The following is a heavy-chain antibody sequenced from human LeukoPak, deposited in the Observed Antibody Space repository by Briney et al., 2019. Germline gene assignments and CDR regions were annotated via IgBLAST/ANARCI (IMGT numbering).Heavy chain of an antibody. CDR3: ARLNSYYDSSGYYPIDY. Sequence: GGSLRLSCAASGFTFSNYGMHWVRQAPGKGLEWVAVIWYDGSNKYYGDSVKGRFTTSRDNFKNTLYLQMNTLRAEDTAVYYCARLNSYYDSSGYYPIDYWGQGTLVTVSS. V-gene: IGHV3-33*01. CDR2: IWYDGSNK. J-gene: IGHJ4*02. D-gene: IGHD3-22*01. CDR1: GFTFSNYG.